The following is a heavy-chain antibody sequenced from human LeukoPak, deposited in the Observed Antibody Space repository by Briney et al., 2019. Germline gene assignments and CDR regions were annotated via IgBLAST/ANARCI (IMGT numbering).Heavy chain of an antibody. Sequence: PGGSLRLSCAAYGFTFSSYSMNWVRQAPGKGLEWVSYISSSSSTIYYADSVKGRFTISRDNAKNSLYLQMNSLRAEDTAVYYCAGDLHSYGYWGQGTLVTVSS. CDR2: ISSSSSTI. J-gene: IGHJ4*02. CDR3: AGDLHSYGY. CDR1: GFTFSSYS. V-gene: IGHV3-48*01. D-gene: IGHD5-18*01.